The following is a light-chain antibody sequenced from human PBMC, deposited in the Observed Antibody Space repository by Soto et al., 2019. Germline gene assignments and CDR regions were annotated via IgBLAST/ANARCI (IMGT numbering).Light chain of an antibody. CDR1: SNDIGSYNY. CDR3: SSYSSRSAVI. CDR2: DVS. V-gene: IGLV2-14*03. J-gene: IGLJ2*01. Sequence: QSALTQPASVSGSPGQSITISCTGTSNDIGSYNYVSWYQQHPGKAPQLMIYDVSDRPSGVSNRFSGSKSGNTATLTISGLQAEDEADYYCSSYSSRSAVIFGGGTKLTVL.